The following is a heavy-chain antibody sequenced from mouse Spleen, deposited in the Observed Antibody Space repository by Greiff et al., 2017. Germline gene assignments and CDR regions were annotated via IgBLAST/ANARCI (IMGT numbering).Heavy chain of an antibody. D-gene: IGHD1-2*01. V-gene: IGHV1-19*01. CDR1: GYTFTDYY. CDR3: AREGTTARSYYFDY. Sequence: VQLQQSGPVLVKPGASVKMSCKASGYTFTDYYMNWVKQSHGKSLEWIGVINPYNGGTSYNQKFKGKATLTVDKSSSTAYMELNSLTSEDSAVYYCAREGTTARSYYFDYWGQGTTLTVSS. J-gene: IGHJ2*01. CDR2: INPYNGGT.